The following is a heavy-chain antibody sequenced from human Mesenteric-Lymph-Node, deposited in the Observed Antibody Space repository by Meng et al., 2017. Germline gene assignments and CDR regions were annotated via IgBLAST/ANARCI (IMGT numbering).Heavy chain of an antibody. V-gene: IGHV3-49*03. Sequence: GESLKISCTASGFSFGDYVMSWFRQAPGKGLEWVGFIRSKAYGGTTEYAASVKGRFTISRDDSKSIAYLQMKSLNTEDTAVYYCTRGGYSSGWYVDYWGQGTLVTVSS. CDR3: TRGGYSSGWYVDY. D-gene: IGHD6-19*01. CDR2: IRSKAYGGTT. CDR1: GFSFGDYV. J-gene: IGHJ4*02.